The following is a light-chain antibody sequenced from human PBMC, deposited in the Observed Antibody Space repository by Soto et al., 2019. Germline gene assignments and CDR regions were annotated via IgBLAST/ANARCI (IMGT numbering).Light chain of an antibody. CDR1: SSDVGGYNY. CDR2: DVS. CDR3: SSYTTTNTRQIV. V-gene: IGLV2-14*01. Sequence: QSALTQPASVSGSPGQSITISCTGTSSDVGGYNYVSWYQQHPGKAPKFMIYDVSNRPSGVSNRFSGSKSGNTASLTISGLQDEDEADYYCSSYTTTNTRQIVFGTGTKSPS. J-gene: IGLJ1*01.